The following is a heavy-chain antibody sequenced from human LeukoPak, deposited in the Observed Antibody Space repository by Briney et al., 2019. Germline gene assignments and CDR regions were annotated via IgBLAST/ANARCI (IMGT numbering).Heavy chain of an antibody. CDR1: GGTFSSYA. D-gene: IGHD2-2*02. V-gene: IGHV1-69*01. CDR2: IIPIFGTA. J-gene: IGHJ3*02. CDR3: ARDALGYCSSTSCYRAFDI. Sequence: SVKVSCKASGGTFSSYAISWVRQAPGQGLEWMGGIIPIFGTANYAQKFQGRVTITADESTSTAYMELSSLRSEDTAVYYCARDALGYCSSTSCYRAFDIWGQGTMVTVSS.